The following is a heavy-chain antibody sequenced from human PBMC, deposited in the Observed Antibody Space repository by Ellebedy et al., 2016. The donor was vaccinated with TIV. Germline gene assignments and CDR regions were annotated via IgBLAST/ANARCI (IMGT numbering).Heavy chain of an antibody. V-gene: IGHV3-7*03. CDR2: IKQDGSEK. D-gene: IGHD2-15*01. Sequence: GESLKISXAASGFTFSSYWMSWVRQAPGKGLEWVAHIKQDGSEKYYVDSVKGRFAISRDNAKNSLYLQMNSLRAEDTAVYYCARDKVVAALYYYYYGMDVWGQGTTVTVSS. J-gene: IGHJ6*02. CDR3: ARDKVVAALYYYYYGMDV. CDR1: GFTFSSYW.